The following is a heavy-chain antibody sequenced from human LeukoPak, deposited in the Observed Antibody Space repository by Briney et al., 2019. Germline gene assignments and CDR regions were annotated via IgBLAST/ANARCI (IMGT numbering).Heavy chain of an antibody. CDR3: ARVVRGVIPYYYYGMDV. Sequence: PGGSLRLSCAASGFTFSSYWMTWVRQAPGTGLEWVANIKEDGSEKYYVDSVKGRFTISRDNAKNSLYLQMNSLRAEDTAVYYCARVVRGVIPYYYYGMDVWGQGTTVTVSS. CDR2: IKEDGSEK. V-gene: IGHV3-7*01. J-gene: IGHJ6*02. CDR1: GFTFSSYW. D-gene: IGHD3-10*01.